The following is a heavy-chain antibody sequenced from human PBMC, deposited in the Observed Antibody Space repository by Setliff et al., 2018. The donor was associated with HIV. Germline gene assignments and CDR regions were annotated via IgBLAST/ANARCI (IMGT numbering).Heavy chain of an antibody. Sequence: LSLTCTVSGGSISSGGYYWSWIRQHPGKGLEWIGYIYYSGGTYYNPSLKSRVTISVDTSKNQFSLKLSSVTAADTAVYYCARVPTNPDFYYYYMDVGGKGTTVTVSS. CDR1: GGSISSGGYY. CDR3: ARVPTNPDFYYYYMDV. J-gene: IGHJ6*03. V-gene: IGHV4-31*03. CDR2: IYYSGGT.